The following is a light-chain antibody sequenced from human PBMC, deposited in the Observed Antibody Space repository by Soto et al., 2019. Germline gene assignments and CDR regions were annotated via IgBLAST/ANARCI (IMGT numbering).Light chain of an antibody. V-gene: IGLV1-44*01. CDR1: ASSIGTNT. CDR3: AAWDGSLNNVL. J-gene: IGLJ2*01. CDR2: GDN. Sequence: QSVLTPPPSASGTPGQRVTISCSGSASSIGTNTVNWYRQLPGTAPKLLIYGDNQRPSGVPDRFSGSKSGTSASLAISGLQSEDEAEYYCAAWDGSLNNVLFGGGTKVTVL.